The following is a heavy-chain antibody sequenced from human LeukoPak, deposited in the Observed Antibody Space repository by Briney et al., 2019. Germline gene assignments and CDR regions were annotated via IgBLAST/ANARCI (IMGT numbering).Heavy chain of an antibody. Sequence: GGSLRLSCAASGFTFDDYGMNWVRQAPGKGLEWVSGINWNGGSTGYADSVKGRFTISRDNSKNTLYLQMNSLRPEDTAVYYCAKGYNYAYEYWGQGTLVTVSS. CDR2: INWNGGST. D-gene: IGHD5-18*01. CDR1: GFTFDDYG. CDR3: AKGYNYAYEY. V-gene: IGHV3-20*04. J-gene: IGHJ4*02.